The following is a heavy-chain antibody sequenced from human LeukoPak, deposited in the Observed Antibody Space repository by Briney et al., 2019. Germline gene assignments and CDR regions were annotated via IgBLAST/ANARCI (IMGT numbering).Heavy chain of an antibody. CDR3: ARAMGAWYYFDY. J-gene: IGHJ4*02. Sequence: SETLSLTCTVSGGSISSYYWSWIRQPPGKGLEWIGYIFYSGSTNYNPSLKSRVTISVDTSKSQLSLKLSSVTAADTAVYYCARAMGAWYYFDYWGQGALVTVSS. V-gene: IGHV4-59*01. D-gene: IGHD1-26*01. CDR1: GGSISSYY. CDR2: IFYSGST.